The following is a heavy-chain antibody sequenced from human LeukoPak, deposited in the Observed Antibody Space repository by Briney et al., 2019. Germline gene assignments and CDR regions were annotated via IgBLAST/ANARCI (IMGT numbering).Heavy chain of an antibody. CDR2: VSGDGGST. Sequence: GGSLRLSCAASGFTFDDYAMHWVRQAPGKGLEWVSLVSGDGGSTYYADSVKGRFTISRDNSKNSLYLQMNSLRTEDTALYYCAKAMARGPSKLHYFDYWGQGTLVTVSS. V-gene: IGHV3-43*02. CDR3: AKAMARGPSKLHYFDY. D-gene: IGHD3-10*01. CDR1: GFTFDDYA. J-gene: IGHJ4*02.